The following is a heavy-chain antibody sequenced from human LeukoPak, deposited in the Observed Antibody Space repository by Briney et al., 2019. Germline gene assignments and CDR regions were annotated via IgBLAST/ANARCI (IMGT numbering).Heavy chain of an antibody. D-gene: IGHD5-24*01. J-gene: IGHJ6*02. CDR1: GFTVSSNY. V-gene: IGHV3-66*01. CDR2: IYSGGTT. CDR3: ARDRGDGYNPPYYYYGMDV. Sequence: RSLRLSCAASGFTVSSNYLSWVRQAPGKGLEWVSVIYSGGTTYYADSVKGRFTISRDNSKNTLYLQMNSLRVEDTAVYYCARDRGDGYNPPYYYYGMDVWGQGTTVSVSS.